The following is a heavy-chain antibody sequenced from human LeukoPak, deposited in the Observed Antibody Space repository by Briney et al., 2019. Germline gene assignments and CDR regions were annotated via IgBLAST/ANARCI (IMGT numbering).Heavy chain of an antibody. CDR3: ARVWPVAATGGDAFDI. CDR2: ISAYNGNT. J-gene: IGHJ3*02. CDR1: GGTFSSYA. D-gene: IGHD2-15*01. V-gene: IGHV1-18*01. Sequence: GSSVKVSCKASGGTFSSYAISWVRQAPGQGLEWMGWISAYNGNTNYAQKLQGRVTMTTDTSTSTAYMELRSLRSDDTAVYYCARVWPVAATGGDAFDIWGQGTMVTVSS.